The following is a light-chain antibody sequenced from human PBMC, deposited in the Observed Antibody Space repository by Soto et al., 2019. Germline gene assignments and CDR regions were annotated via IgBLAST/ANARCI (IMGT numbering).Light chain of an antibody. CDR1: QGISNY. J-gene: IGKJ4*01. V-gene: IGKV1-27*01. Sequence: DIQMTQSPSSLSASVGDRVTITCRASQGISNYLAWYQQTPGKVPKLLIYAASTLQSGVPSRFSGSGSGTDFTLTISSLQPEDVATYYCQKYNSALSLTFGGGTKVAIK. CDR3: QKYNSALSLT. CDR2: AAS.